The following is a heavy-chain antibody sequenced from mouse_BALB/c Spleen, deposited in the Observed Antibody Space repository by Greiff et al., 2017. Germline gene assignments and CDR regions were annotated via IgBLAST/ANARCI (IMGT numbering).Heavy chain of an antibody. J-gene: IGHJ4*01. CDR1: GYTFTDYA. D-gene: IGHD2-1*01. CDR2: ISTYYGDA. V-gene: IGHV1S137*01. CDR3: ARGPGNYFYAMDY. Sequence: QVQLQQSGAELVRPGVSVKISCKGSGYTFTDYAMHWVKQSHAKSLEWIGVISTYYGDASYNQKFKGKATMTVDKSSSTAYMELARLTSEDSAIYYCARGPGNYFYAMDYWGQGTSVTVSS.